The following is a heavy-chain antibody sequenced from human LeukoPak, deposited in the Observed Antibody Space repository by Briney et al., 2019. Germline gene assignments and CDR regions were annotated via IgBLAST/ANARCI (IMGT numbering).Heavy chain of an antibody. Sequence: SETLSLTCTVSGGSISSGGYYWSWIRQHPGKGLEWIGYIYYSGSTYYNPSLKSRVTISVDTSKNQFSLKLSSVTAADTAVYYCARGFKTAKVLLWGQGTLVTVSS. CDR2: IYYSGST. CDR3: ARGFKTAKVLL. J-gene: IGHJ4*02. CDR1: GGSISSGGYY. D-gene: IGHD5-18*01. V-gene: IGHV4-31*03.